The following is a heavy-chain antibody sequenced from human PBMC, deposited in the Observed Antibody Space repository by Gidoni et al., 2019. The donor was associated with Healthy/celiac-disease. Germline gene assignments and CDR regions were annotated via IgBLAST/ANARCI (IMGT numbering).Heavy chain of an antibody. CDR1: GGSFSGYY. D-gene: IGHD4-17*01. Sequence: QVQLQQWGAGLLKPSETLSLTCAVYGGSFSGYYWSWIRQPPGKGLEWIGEINHSGSTNYNPSLKSRVTISVDTSKNQFSLKLSSVTAADTAVYYCALRGHYGGNQRHYWGQGTLVTVSS. J-gene: IGHJ4*02. CDR3: ALRGHYGGNQRHY. CDR2: INHSGST. V-gene: IGHV4-34*01.